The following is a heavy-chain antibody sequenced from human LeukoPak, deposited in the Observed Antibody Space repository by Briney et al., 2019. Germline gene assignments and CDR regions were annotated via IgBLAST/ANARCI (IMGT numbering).Heavy chain of an antibody. CDR2: FDPEDGET. J-gene: IGHJ6*02. V-gene: IGHV1-24*01. Sequence: GASVKVSCKVSGYTLTELSMHWVRQAPGKGLEWMGGFDPEDGETIYAQKFQGRVTMTEDTSTDTAYMELSSLRSEDTAVYYCATESPIVVVPAATHGDYGMDVWGQGTTVTVSS. D-gene: IGHD2-2*01. CDR3: ATESPIVVVPAATHGDYGMDV. CDR1: GYTLTELS.